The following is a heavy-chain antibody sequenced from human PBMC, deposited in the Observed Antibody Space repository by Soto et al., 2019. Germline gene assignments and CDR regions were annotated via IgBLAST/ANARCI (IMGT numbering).Heavy chain of an antibody. J-gene: IGHJ5*02. D-gene: IGHD2-2*01. CDR3: ARAYCSSTSCAGGGGWFDP. V-gene: IGHV4-34*01. CDR2: INHSGST. CDR1: GGSFSGYY. Sequence: PSETLSLTCAVYGGSFSGYYWSWIRQPPGKGLEWIGEINHSGSTNYNPSLKSRVTISVDTSKNQFSLKLSSVTAADTAVYYCARAYCSSTSCAGGGGWFDPWGQGTLVTVSS.